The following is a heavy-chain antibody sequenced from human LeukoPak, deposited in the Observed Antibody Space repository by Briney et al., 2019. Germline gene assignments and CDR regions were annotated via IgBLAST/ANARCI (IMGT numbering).Heavy chain of an antibody. D-gene: IGHD6-13*01. CDR3: ARGRVDSSSWFRHNWFDP. CDR2: MNPNSGNT. V-gene: IGHV1-8*01. J-gene: IGHJ5*02. Sequence: ASVKVSCKASGYTFTSYDINWVRQATGQGLEWMGWMNPNSGNTGYAQKFQGRVTMTRNTSISTAYMELSSLRSEDTAVYYCARGRVDSSSWFRHNWFDPWGQGTLVTVSS. CDR1: GYTFTSYD.